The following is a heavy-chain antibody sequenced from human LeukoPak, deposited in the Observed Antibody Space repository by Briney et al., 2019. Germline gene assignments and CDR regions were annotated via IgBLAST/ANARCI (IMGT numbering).Heavy chain of an antibody. D-gene: IGHD3-16*01. J-gene: IGHJ4*02. CDR3: ARETGGSSPRYFDY. V-gene: IGHV3-21*01. CDR2: ISSSSSYI. Sequence: GGSLRLSCAASGFTFSSYSMNWVRQAPGKGLEWVSSISSSSSYIYYADSVKGRFTISRDNAKNSLYLQMNSLRAEDTAVYYCARETGGSSPRYFDYWGQGTLVTVSS. CDR1: GFTFSSYS.